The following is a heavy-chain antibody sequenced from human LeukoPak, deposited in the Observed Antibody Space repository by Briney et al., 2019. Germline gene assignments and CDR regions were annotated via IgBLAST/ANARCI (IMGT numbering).Heavy chain of an antibody. CDR1: GFTFNRYN. J-gene: IGHJ4*02. V-gene: IGHV3-21*04. CDR2: ISTSSSYI. CDR3: AKDSAKKYDDY. Sequence: GGSLRLSCAASGFTFNRYNMNWVRRAPGKGLEWVSSISTSSSYIYYADSVRGRFTISRDNAKNSLYLQMNSLRAEDTAVYYCAKDSAKKYDDYWGQGTLVTVSS. D-gene: IGHD2/OR15-2a*01.